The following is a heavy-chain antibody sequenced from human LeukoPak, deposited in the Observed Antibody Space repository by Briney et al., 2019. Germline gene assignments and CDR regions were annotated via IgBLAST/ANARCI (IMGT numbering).Heavy chain of an antibody. Sequence: GASVKVSCKAFGYTFTSNYMHWVRPAPAQGPEWMGVISPRDGSTTYAQKFQGGVTLTRDMSTSTDYLELGSLRSEDTAVYYCARDNSVRDEAWWFNPWGQGTLVTVSS. CDR3: ARDNSVRDEAWWFNP. J-gene: IGHJ5*02. CDR1: GYTFTSNY. V-gene: IGHV1-46*01. D-gene: IGHD5-24*01. CDR2: ISPRDGST.